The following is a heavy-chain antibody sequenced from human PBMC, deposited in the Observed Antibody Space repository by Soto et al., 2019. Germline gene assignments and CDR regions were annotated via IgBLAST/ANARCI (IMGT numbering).Heavy chain of an antibody. Sequence: ASGKVSCKASGYTFTNYGISWVRQAPGQGLEWMGWISAYNGNIKYAQKLQCRVTMTTDTSTSTACMELRDRKSADMAVYYCAKGRSDYDILICLYPHEYYCYRLDFCSQGTLVTVSS. V-gene: IGHV1-18*03. CDR1: GYTFTNYG. CDR3: AKGRSDYDILICLYPHEYYCYRLDF. CDR2: ISAYNGNI. J-gene: IGHJ6*02. D-gene: IGHD3-9*01.